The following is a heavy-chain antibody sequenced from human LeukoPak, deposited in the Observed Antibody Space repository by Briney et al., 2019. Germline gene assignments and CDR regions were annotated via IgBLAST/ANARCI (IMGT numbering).Heavy chain of an antibody. Sequence: PGRSLRLSCAASGFTFSSYGMHWVRQAPGKGLEWVAVIWYDGSNKYYADSVKGRFTISRDNSKNTLYLQMNSLRAEDTAVYYCARGNTRLLWFGDLENWFDPWGQGTLVTVSS. J-gene: IGHJ5*02. V-gene: IGHV3-33*01. CDR3: ARGNTRLLWFGDLENWFDP. CDR1: GFTFSSYG. D-gene: IGHD3-10*01. CDR2: IWYDGSNK.